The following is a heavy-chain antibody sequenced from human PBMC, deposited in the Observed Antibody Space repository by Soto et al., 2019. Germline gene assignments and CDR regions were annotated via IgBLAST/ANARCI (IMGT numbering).Heavy chain of an antibody. V-gene: IGHV3-48*02. CDR2: INSSSSST. Sequence: HPGGSLRLSCAASGFTFSSFWMHWVRQAPGKGLEWVSYINSSSSSTYYADSVKGRFTISRDNAKNSLYLQMNSLRDEDTAVYYCAREAYSNYLNWFDPWGQGTLVTVSS. CDR3: AREAYSNYLNWFDP. J-gene: IGHJ5*02. CDR1: GFTFSSFW. D-gene: IGHD4-4*01.